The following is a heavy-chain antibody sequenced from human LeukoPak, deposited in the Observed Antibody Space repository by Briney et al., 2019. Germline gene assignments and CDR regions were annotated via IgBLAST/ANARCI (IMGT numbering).Heavy chain of an antibody. J-gene: IGHJ1*01. D-gene: IGHD3-9*01. CDR2: ITSSGSTI. CDR3: ARSYHDILTGYRNAEYFQH. V-gene: IGHV3-11*04. Sequence: GGSLRLSCEASGFSFTNTWMSWVRQAPGKGLEWVSYITSSGSTIYYADSVKGRFTISRDNAKDSLYLQMNSLRAEDTAVYYCARSYHDILTGYRNAEYFQHWGQGTLVTVSS. CDR1: GFSFTNTW.